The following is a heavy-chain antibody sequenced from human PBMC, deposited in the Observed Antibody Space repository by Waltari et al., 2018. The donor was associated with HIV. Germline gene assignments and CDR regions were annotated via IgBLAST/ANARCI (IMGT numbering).Heavy chain of an antibody. CDR2: IDSGGST. CDR3: AGWSGDYGGFFDF. J-gene: IGHJ4*02. D-gene: IGHD4-17*01. Sequence: EVQLVDSGGGLVQPGGSLRPSCAASGFTVRSHYMSWVRQAPGKGLEWGSLIDSGGSTYYADSEKGRFTISRDNSKNTLYLQMNSLRAEDTAVYYCAGWSGDYGGFFDFWGQGSLVTVSS. V-gene: IGHV3-66*01. CDR1: GFTVRSHY.